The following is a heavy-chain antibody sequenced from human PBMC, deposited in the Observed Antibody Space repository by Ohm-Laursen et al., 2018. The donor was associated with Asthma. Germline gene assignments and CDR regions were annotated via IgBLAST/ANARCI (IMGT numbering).Heavy chain of an antibody. CDR1: GFTFSAHY. V-gene: IGHV3-72*01. CDR3: AKDIASGIAGVLVVDAFDI. D-gene: IGHD2-8*02. Sequence: SLRLSCSAPGFTFSAHYMDWVRQAPGKGLEWVGRIRSKAQSYTAEYAASVKGRFTISRDDSKNSLYLQMNSLQTEDTALYYCAKDIASGIAGVLVVDAFDIWGQGTMVTVSS. CDR2: IRSKAQSYTA. J-gene: IGHJ3*02.